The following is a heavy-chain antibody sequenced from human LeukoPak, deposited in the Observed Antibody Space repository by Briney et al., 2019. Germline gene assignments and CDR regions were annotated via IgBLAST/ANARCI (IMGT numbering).Heavy chain of an antibody. CDR2: INPNSGGT. Sequence: ASVKVSCRVSGYSLSDLSIHWVRQAPGQGLEWMGWINPNSGGTNYAQKFQGRVTMTRDTSISTAYMELSRLRSDDTAVYYCAREWEYYYDSRNAFDIWGQGTMVTVSS. V-gene: IGHV1-2*02. D-gene: IGHD3-22*01. CDR3: AREWEYYYDSRNAFDI. CDR1: GYSLSDLS. J-gene: IGHJ3*02.